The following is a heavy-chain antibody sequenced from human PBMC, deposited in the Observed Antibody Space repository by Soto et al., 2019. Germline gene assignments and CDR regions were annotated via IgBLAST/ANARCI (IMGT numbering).Heavy chain of an antibody. CDR3: AKRACSGGKCYFDH. CDR1: GFTFSSYA. Sequence: EVQLLESGGGLVQPGGSLRLSCAASGFTFSSYAMSWVRQAPGKGLEWVSSLTESGDRTCHADSVKGRFTISRDNSKKMLNLQMNSLRAEDTAVYYCAKRACSGGKCYFDHWGQGTLVTVSS. J-gene: IGHJ4*02. D-gene: IGHD2-15*01. V-gene: IGHV3-23*01. CDR2: LTESGDRT.